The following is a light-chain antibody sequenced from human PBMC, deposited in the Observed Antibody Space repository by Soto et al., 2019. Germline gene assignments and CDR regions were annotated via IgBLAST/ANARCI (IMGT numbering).Light chain of an antibody. J-gene: IGKJ2*02. CDR2: KAS. V-gene: IGKV1-5*03. CDR3: QQYRSAST. Sequence: DIQMTQSPSTLSAFVGDRVTMTCRASQSASNWLAWYQQXXXKAPRPLISKASTLESGVPSRFSGSGSGTEFTLSISSLQPEDFATYYCQQYRSASTFGQGTKLEIK. CDR1: QSASNW.